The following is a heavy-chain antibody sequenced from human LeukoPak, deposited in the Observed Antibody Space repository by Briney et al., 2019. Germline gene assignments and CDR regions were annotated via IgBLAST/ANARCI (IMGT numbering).Heavy chain of an antibody. D-gene: IGHD4-17*01. CDR2: IYHSGST. Sequence: SETLSLTCTVSGYSISGGYYWGWIRQPPGKGLEWIGSIYHSGSTYYNPSLKSRVTISVDTSKNQFSLKLSSVTAADTAVYYCASTVTTRYYYYYMDVWGKGTTVTVSS. J-gene: IGHJ6*03. CDR3: ASTVTTRYYYYYMDV. CDR1: GYSISGGYY. V-gene: IGHV4-38-2*02.